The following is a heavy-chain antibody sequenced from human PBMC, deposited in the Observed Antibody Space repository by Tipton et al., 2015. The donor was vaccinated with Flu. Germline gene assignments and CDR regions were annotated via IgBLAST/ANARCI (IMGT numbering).Heavy chain of an antibody. CDR3: ARDTYSPGYGSPLYFDF. CDR1: GFSFSSYA. CDR2: IIPISATT. Sequence: QSRAEVKKPGSSVKVSCKASGFSFSSYAISWVRQAPGQGLEWVGRIIPISATTDYAQRFQGRVTITADESTGTAYMELNSLRSEDTAVYYCARDTYSPGYGSPLYFDFWGPGTLVTVSA. V-gene: IGHV1-69*15. J-gene: IGHJ4*02. D-gene: IGHD5-18*01.